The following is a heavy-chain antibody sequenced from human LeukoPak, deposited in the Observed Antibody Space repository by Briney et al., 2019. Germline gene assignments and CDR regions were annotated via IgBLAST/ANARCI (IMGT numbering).Heavy chain of an antibody. J-gene: IGHJ4*02. CDR3: ARLGCCSGGSCYYFDY. CDR2: IYYSGST. V-gene: IGHV4-39*01. CDR1: GGSISSSSYY. Sequence: SETLSLTCTVSGGSISSSSYYWGWIRQPPGKGLEWIGSIYYSGSTYYNPSLKSRVTISVDTSKNQFSLKLSSVTAADTAVYYCARLGCCSGGSCYYFDYWGQGTLVTVSS. D-gene: IGHD2-15*01.